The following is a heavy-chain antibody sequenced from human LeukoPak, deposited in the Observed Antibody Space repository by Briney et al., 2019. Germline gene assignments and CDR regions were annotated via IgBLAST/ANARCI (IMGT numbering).Heavy chain of an antibody. J-gene: IGHJ4*02. Sequence: VKVSCKASGGTFSSYTISWVRQAPGQGLEWMGRIIPILGIANYAQKFQGRVTITADKSTSTAYMELSSLRSEDTAVYYWARDRGGGFYDSSGDLDYWGQGTLVTVSS. CDR3: ARDRGGGFYDSSGDLDY. D-gene: IGHD3-22*01. V-gene: IGHV1-69*10. CDR2: IIPILGIA. CDR1: GGTFSSYT.